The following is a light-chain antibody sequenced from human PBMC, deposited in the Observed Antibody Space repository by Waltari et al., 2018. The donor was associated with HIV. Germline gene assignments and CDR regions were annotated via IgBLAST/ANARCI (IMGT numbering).Light chain of an antibody. CDR3: ASWDDSLNGRV. J-gene: IGLJ3*02. V-gene: IGLV1-44*01. Sequence: QSVLTQPPSASVTPGQRVTISCSGSSSNIGSYAVNWYQQIPGAAPKLLIYTNSQRPSGVPDRFSGSKSGTSASLAISGLQSEDEGDYYCASWDDSLNGRVFGGGTKLTVL. CDR1: SSNIGSYA. CDR2: TNS.